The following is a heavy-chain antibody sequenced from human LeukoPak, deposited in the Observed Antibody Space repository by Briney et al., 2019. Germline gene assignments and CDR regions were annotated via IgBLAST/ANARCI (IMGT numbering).Heavy chain of an antibody. Sequence: SETLSLTCTVSGGSISSSSYYWGWIRQPPGKGLEWIGSIYYSGSTYYNPSLKSRVTISVDTSKNQFSLKLSSVTAADTAVYYCARVRDGRMDVWGKGTTVTVSS. J-gene: IGHJ6*04. CDR2: IYYSGST. CDR1: GGSISSSSYY. D-gene: IGHD3-10*01. CDR3: ARVRDGRMDV. V-gene: IGHV4-39*07.